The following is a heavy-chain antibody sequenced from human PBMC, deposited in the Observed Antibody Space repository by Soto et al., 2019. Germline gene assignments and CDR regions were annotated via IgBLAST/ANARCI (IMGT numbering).Heavy chain of an antibody. D-gene: IGHD3-10*01. CDR3: AKSRGPMVRGVITPYYMDV. CDR2: ISVSGGST. Sequence: GGSLRLSCAASGFTFSSYAMSWVRQAPGKGLEWVSAISVSGGSTYYADSVKGRFTISRDNSKNTLYLQMNSLRAEDTAVYYCAKSRGPMVRGVITPYYMDVWGKGTTVTVSS. V-gene: IGHV3-23*01. CDR1: GFTFSSYA. J-gene: IGHJ6*03.